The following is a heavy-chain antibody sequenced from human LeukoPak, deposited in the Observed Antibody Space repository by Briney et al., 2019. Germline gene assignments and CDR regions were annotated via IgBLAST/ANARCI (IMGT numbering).Heavy chain of an antibody. J-gene: IGHJ4*02. Sequence: PSETLSLTCTVSGGSISSSSYYWGWIRQPPGKGLEWIGSIYYSGSTYYNPSLKSRVTISVDTSNNQFSLKLSSVTAADTAVYYCARLYFGGNSKWGQGTLVTVSS. CDR3: ARLYFGGNSK. CDR2: IYYSGST. D-gene: IGHD4-23*01. V-gene: IGHV4-39*01. CDR1: GGSISSSSYY.